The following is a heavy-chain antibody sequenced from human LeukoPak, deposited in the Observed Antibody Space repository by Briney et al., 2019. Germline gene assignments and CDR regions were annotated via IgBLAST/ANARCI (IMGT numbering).Heavy chain of an antibody. J-gene: IGHJ4*02. V-gene: IGHV3-9*03. D-gene: IGHD3-22*01. CDR2: ISWNSGSI. CDR1: GFTFDDYA. CDR3: AKAALPSYDSSGHEGLYFDY. Sequence: PGGSLRLSCAASGFTFDDYAMHWVRQAPGKGLEWVSGISWNSGSIGYADSVKGRFTISRDNAKNSLYLQMNSLRAEDMALYYCAKAALPSYDSSGHEGLYFDYWGQGTLVTVSS.